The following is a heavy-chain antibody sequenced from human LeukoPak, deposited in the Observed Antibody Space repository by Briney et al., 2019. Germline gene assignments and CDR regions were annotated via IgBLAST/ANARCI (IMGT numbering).Heavy chain of an antibody. D-gene: IGHD6-19*01. CDR1: GFTFDDYG. J-gene: IGHJ4*02. Sequence: LGGSLRLSCAASGFTFDDYGMSWVRQAPGKGLEWVSGINWNGGSTGYADSVKGRFTTSRDNAKNSLYLQMNSLRAEDTALYYCARVPLAVAGTWVDYWGQGTLVTVSS. CDR2: INWNGGST. CDR3: ARVPLAVAGTWVDY. V-gene: IGHV3-20*04.